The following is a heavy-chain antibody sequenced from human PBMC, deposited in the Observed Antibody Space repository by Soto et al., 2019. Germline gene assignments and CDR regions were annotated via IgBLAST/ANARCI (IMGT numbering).Heavy chain of an antibody. D-gene: IGHD3-22*01. CDR3: AKLQTYYYDCSGLLSWFDP. V-gene: IGHV3-23*01. CDR2: ISGSGGST. Sequence: GGSLRLSCAASGFTFGSYAMSWVRQAPGKGLERVSAISGSGGSTYYADSVKGRFTISRDNSKNTLYLQMNSLRAEDTAVYYCAKLQTYYYDCSGLLSWFDPWGQGTLVTVSS. CDR1: GFTFGSYA. J-gene: IGHJ5*02.